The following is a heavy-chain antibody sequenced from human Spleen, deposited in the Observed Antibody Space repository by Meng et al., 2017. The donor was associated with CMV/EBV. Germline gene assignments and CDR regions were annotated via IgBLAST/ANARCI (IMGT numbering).Heavy chain of an antibody. D-gene: IGHD2-15*01. CDR2: IKQDGSEK. J-gene: IGHJ4*02. CDR1: GFTFSSYS. Sequence: GESLKISCAASGFTFSSYSMNWVRQAPGKGLEWVANIKQDGSEKYYVDSVKGRFTISRDNAKNSLYLQMNSLRAEDTAVYYCAGGWSFDYWGQGTLVTVSS. CDR3: AGGWSFDY. V-gene: IGHV3-7*01.